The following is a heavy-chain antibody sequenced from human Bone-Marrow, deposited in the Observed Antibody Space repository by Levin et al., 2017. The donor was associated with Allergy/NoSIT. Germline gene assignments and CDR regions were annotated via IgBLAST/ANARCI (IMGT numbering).Heavy chain of an antibody. J-gene: IGHJ6*03. CDR2: ISWNSNNI. CDR3: TKDRAHYYGSGSRMDV. V-gene: IGHV3-9*01. CDR1: GFTFDDYA. D-gene: IGHD3-10*01. Sequence: PGGSLRLSCAASGFTFDDYAMHWVRQVPGKGLEWVSGISWNSNNIHYTASVKGRFTISRDNAKNSLYLQMNALRAEDTALYYCTKDRAHYYGSGSRMDVWGKGTTVTVSS.